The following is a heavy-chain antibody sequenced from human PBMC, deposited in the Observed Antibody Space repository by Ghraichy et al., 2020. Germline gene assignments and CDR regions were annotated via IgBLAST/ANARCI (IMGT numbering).Heavy chain of an antibody. Sequence: SETLSLTCTVSGGSISSSSYYWGWIRQPPGKGLEWIGSIYYSGSTYYNPSLKSRVTISVDTSKNQFSLKLSSVTAADTAVYYCASIDDYGGNSYYYYGMDVWGQGTTVTVSS. CDR1: GGSISSSSYY. V-gene: IGHV4-39*01. J-gene: IGHJ6*02. D-gene: IGHD4-23*01. CDR3: ASIDDYGGNSYYYYGMDV. CDR2: IYYSGST.